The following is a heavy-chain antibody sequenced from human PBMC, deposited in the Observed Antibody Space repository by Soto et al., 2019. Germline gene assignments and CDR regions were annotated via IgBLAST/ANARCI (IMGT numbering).Heavy chain of an antibody. CDR3: ARGPRQLWLAY. CDR1: GFIFSTYA. D-gene: IGHD5-18*01. CDR2: ISLSGDTT. V-gene: IGHV3-23*01. J-gene: IGHJ4*02. Sequence: PGGSLRLSCAASGFIFSTYAMSWVRQAPGKGLEWVSTISLSGDTTYSGDSVRGRFAVSRDNSKNTVYLQMNSLRAEDTAVYYCARGPRQLWLAYWGQGTLVTVSS.